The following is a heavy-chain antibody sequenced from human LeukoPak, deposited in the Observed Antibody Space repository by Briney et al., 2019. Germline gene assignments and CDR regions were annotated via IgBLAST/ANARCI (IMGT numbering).Heavy chain of an antibody. CDR1: GFTFRNYA. CDR2: IRAGGDNT. CDR3: ARLSGSFLDY. D-gene: IGHD1-26*01. V-gene: IGHV3-23*01. Sequence: GGSLRLSCAASGFTFRNYAMMWVRQAPGKGLELVSSIRAGGDNTYYADSVTGRFTISRDNSKNTLSLQMNSLRAEDTAVYYCARLSGSFLDYWGQGTLVTVSS. J-gene: IGHJ4*02.